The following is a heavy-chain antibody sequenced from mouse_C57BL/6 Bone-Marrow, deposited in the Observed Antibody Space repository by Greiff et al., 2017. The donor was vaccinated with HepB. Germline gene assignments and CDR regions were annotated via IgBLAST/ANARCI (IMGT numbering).Heavy chain of an antibody. CDR1: GYTFTSYW. CDR2: IYPGSGST. V-gene: IGHV1-55*01. J-gene: IGHJ2*01. CDR3: ARGVGRWVLQYYFDY. D-gene: IGHD2-3*01. Sequence: VQLQQPGAELVKPGASVKMSCKASGYTFTSYWITWVKQRPGQGLEWIGDIYPGSGSTNYNEKFKRKATLTVDTSSSTAYMQLSSLTSEDSAVYYCARGVGRWVLQYYFDYWGQGTTLTVSS.